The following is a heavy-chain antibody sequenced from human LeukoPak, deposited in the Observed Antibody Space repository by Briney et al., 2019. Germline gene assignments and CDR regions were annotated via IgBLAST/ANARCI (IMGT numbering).Heavy chain of an antibody. CDR1: GGTFSSYA. J-gene: IGHJ3*02. CDR3: ARGLAYCGGDCYLADAFDI. V-gene: IGHV1-69*04. Sequence: ASVKVSCKASGGTFSSYAISWVRQAPGQGLEWMGRIIPILGIANYAQKFQGRVTITADKSTSTAYMELSSLRSEDTAVYYCARGLAYCGGDCYLADAFDIWGQGTMVTVSS. CDR2: IIPILGIA. D-gene: IGHD2-21*01.